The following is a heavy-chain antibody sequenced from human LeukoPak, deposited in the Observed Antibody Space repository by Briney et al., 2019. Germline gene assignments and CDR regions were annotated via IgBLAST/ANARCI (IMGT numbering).Heavy chain of an antibody. D-gene: IGHD3-22*01. J-gene: IGHJ5*02. CDR2: ISSSSSYI. V-gene: IGHV3-21*01. CDR1: GFTFSSYS. CDR3: ARDHNYYDSSGYYP. Sequence: GGSLRLSCAASGFTFSSYSMNWVRKAPGKGLEWVSSISSSSSYIYYADSVKGRFTISRDNAKNSLYLQMNSLRAEDTAVYYCARDHNYYDSSGYYPWGQGTLVTVSS.